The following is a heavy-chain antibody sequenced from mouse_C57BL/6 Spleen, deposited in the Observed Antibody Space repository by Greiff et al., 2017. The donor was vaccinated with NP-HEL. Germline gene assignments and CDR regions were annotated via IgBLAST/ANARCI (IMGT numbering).Heavy chain of an antibody. CDR1: GYSFTSYY. J-gene: IGHJ3*01. V-gene: IGHV1-66*01. CDR3: ARGYYYGSSYDWFAY. CDR2: IYPGSGNT. D-gene: IGHD1-1*01. Sequence: QVQLQQSGPELVKPGASVKISCKASGYSFTSYYIHWVKQRPGQGLEWIGWIYPGSGNTKYNEKFTGKATLTADTSSSTAYMQLSSLTSEDSAVYYGARGYYYGSSYDWFAYWGQGTLVTVSA.